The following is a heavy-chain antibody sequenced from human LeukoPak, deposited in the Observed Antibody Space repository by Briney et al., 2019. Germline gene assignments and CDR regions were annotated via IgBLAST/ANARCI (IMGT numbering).Heavy chain of an antibody. CDR3: ARGPSGSYSDAFDI. V-gene: IGHV3-66*01. CDR2: IYSGGST. Sequence: GGSLTLSCAASGFTVSSNYMSWVRQAPGKGLEWVSVIYSGGSTYYADSVKGRFTISRDNSKNTLYLQMNSLRAEDTAVYYCARGPSGSYSDAFDIWGQGTMVTVSS. CDR1: GFTVSSNY. D-gene: IGHD1-26*01. J-gene: IGHJ3*02.